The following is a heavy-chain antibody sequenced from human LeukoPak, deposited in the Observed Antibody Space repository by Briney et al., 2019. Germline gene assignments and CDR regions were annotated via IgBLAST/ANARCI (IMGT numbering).Heavy chain of an antibody. CDR2: IYSGGAT. D-gene: IGHD5-24*01. Sequence: GRSLRLSCAASGFTVRTSYMSWVRHAPGKGLEWVSVIYSGGATHYADSVKGRFTISRDNSKNTLYLQMNSLRVEDTAVYYCARGGETATGPFDYWGQGTLVTVSS. CDR1: GFTVRTSY. J-gene: IGHJ4*02. V-gene: IGHV3-53*01. CDR3: ARGGETATGPFDY.